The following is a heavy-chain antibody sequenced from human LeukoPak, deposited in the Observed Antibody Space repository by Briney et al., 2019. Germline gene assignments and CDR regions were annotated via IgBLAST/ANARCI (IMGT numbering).Heavy chain of an antibody. J-gene: IGHJ4*02. V-gene: IGHV3-48*01. CDR1: GFTFSSYS. D-gene: IGHD3-10*01. Sequence: GGSLRLSCAASGFTFSSYSMNWVRQAPGKGLEWVSYISSSSSTIYYADSVKGRFTISRDNAKNSLYLQMNSLRADDTAVYYCAKGSRDGSGSRWGGQGALVTVSS. CDR2: ISSSSSTI. CDR3: AKGSRDGSGSRW.